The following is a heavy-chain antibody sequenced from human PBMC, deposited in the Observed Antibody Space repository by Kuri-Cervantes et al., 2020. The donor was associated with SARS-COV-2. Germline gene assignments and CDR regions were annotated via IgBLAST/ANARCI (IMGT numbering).Heavy chain of an antibody. CDR1: GYTFTSYA. V-gene: IGHV1-3*01. D-gene: IGHD2-15*01. CDR3: ARDPTNIAVVVAATKGDAFDI. CDR2: INAGSGNT. J-gene: IGHJ3*02. Sequence: ASVKVSCKASGYTFTSYAMHWVRQAPGQRLEWMGWINAGSGNTKYSQKFQGRVTITRDTSASTAYMELRSLRSDDTAVYYCARDPTNIAVVVAATKGDAFDIWGQGTMVTVSS.